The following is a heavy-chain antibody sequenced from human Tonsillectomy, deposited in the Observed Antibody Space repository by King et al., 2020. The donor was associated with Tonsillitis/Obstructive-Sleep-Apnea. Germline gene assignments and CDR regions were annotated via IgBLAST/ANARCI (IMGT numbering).Heavy chain of an antibody. D-gene: IGHD2-2*01. Sequence: VQLVESGGGLVQPGGSLRLSCAASGFTFSSYAMSWVRQAPGKGLEWVSAISGSGGSTYYADSVKGRFTISRDNSKNTLYLQMNSLRAEDTAVYYCAKGLGDCSSTSCSYGMDVWGQGTTVTVSS. J-gene: IGHJ6*02. CDR3: AKGLGDCSSTSCSYGMDV. CDR2: ISGSGGST. V-gene: IGHV3-23*04. CDR1: GFTFSSYA.